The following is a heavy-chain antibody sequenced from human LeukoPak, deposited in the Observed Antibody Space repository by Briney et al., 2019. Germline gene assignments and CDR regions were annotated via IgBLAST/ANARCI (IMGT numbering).Heavy chain of an antibody. CDR1: GFAFSSYA. CDR2: ISGSGDRR. J-gene: IGHJ5*02. D-gene: IGHD6-13*01. Sequence: GGSLRLSCAASGFAFSSYAMRWVRQAPGKGLEWVSSISGSGDRRDSADSVKGRFTISRDNSKNTLYLEMYSLRAEDTAVYYCAKDHSSSSGNWFDPWGQGTLVTVSS. V-gene: IGHV3-23*01. CDR3: AKDHSSSSGNWFDP.